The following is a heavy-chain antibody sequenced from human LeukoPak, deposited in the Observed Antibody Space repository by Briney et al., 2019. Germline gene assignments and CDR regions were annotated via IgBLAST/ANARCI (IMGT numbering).Heavy chain of an antibody. CDR1: GFTFSSYS. J-gene: IGHJ4*02. V-gene: IGHV3-21*01. CDR2: ISSSSSYI. D-gene: IGHD3-9*01. CDR3: ARVPTYYDILTGGYYGGPGDY. Sequence: GGSLRLSCAASGFTFSSYSMNWVRQAPGKGLEWVSSISSSSSYIYYADSVKGRFTISRDNAKNSLYLQMNSLRAEDTAVYYCARVPTYYDILTGGYYGGPGDYWGQGTLVTVSS.